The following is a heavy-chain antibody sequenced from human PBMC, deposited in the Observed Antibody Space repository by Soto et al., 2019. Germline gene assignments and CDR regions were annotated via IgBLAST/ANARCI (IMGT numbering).Heavy chain of an antibody. Sequence: QVQLVQSGAEVKKPGSSVKVSCKASGGTFSSYTISWVRQAPGQGLEWMGRIIPILGIANYAQKFQGRVTITADKSTSTAYMELSSLRSEDTAVYYCASAQGIIAVAGLLDYWGQGTLVTVSS. CDR3: ASAQGIIAVAGLLDY. V-gene: IGHV1-69*02. CDR1: GGTFSSYT. CDR2: IIPILGIA. D-gene: IGHD6-19*01. J-gene: IGHJ4*02.